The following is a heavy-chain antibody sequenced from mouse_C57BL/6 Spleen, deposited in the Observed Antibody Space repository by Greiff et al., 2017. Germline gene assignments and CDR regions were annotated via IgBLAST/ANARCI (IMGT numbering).Heavy chain of an antibody. CDR3: ARSGENGNYVDD. J-gene: IGHJ2*01. Sequence: QVQLQQSGAELVRPGTSVEMSCKASGYTFTNYWIGWAKQRPGHGLEWIGDIYPGGGYTNYNEKFKGKATLTADKSSSTAYMQFSSLTSEDSAIYYGARSGENGNYVDDWGQGTTLTVSS. V-gene: IGHV1-63*01. D-gene: IGHD1-3*01. CDR1: GYTFTNYW. CDR2: IYPGGGYT.